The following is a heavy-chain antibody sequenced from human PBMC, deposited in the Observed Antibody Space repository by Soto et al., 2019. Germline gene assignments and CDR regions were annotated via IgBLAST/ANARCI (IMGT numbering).Heavy chain of an antibody. J-gene: IGHJ6*02. CDR1: GYTFTGYY. CDR2: INPNSGGT. Sequence: GASVKVSCKASGYTFTGYYMHWVRQAPGQGLEWMGWINPNSGGTNYAQKFQGWVTMTRDTSISTAYMELSRLRSDDTAVYYCARSSSSSKWGGDYYGMDVWGQGTTVTVSS. V-gene: IGHV1-2*04. CDR3: ARSSSSSKWGGDYYGMDV. D-gene: IGHD6-6*01.